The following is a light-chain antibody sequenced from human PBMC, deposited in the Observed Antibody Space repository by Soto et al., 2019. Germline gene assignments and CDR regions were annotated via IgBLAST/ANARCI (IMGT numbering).Light chain of an antibody. V-gene: IGKV3-20*01. J-gene: IGKJ3*01. CDR3: QQYGSSLFT. Sequence: EIVLTQSPGTLSLSPGERATLSCRASQSVSSSYLAWYQQKPGQAPRLLIYGASRRATGIPDRFSGSGSGTDFTLTIGSLEPEDFAVYYCQQYGSSLFTFGPGTTVDIK. CDR1: QSVSSSY. CDR2: GAS.